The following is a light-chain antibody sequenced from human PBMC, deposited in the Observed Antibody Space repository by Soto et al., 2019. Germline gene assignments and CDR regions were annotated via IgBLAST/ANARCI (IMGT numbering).Light chain of an antibody. CDR1: QSVGTY. CDR2: DVS. CDR3: QQRNRWPPIFT. V-gene: IGKV3-11*01. Sequence: EIVLTQSPATLSLSPGERATLSCRASQSVGTYLAWYQQRPGQAPRLLIYDVSNRAAGIPARFSGSGSGTDFTLTISSLEPEDFALYYCQQRNRWPPIFTFGPGTKVDFK. J-gene: IGKJ3*01.